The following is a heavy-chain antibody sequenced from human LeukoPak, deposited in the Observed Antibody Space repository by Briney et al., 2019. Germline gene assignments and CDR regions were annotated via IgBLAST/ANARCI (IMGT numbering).Heavy chain of an antibody. Sequence: ASVKVSCKVSGYTLTELSMHWVRQAPGKGLEWMGGFDAEDGETIYAQKSQGRVTMTEDTSTETAYMELSSLRSEDTAVYYCATAGLWFGESTPRNWFDPWGQGTLVTVSS. CDR2: FDAEDGET. D-gene: IGHD3-10*01. CDR1: GYTLTELS. V-gene: IGHV1-24*01. J-gene: IGHJ5*02. CDR3: ATAGLWFGESTPRNWFDP.